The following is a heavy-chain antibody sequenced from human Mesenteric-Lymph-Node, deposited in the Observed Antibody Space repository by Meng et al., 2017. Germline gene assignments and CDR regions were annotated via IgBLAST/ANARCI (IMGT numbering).Heavy chain of an antibody. J-gene: IGHJ5*02. V-gene: IGHV3-23*01. CDR2: ITGSGGNT. CDR1: GFTFSNYA. Sequence: EVQLLESGGGLVQPGGSLRLSCAASGFTFSNYAMSWVRQAPGEGLEWVSVITGSGGNTYYADSMKGRFTISRDNSKNTLYLQMNSLRAEDTAVYYCAKASTVRGFDPWGQGTLVTVSS. D-gene: IGHD3-10*02. CDR3: AKASTVRGFDP.